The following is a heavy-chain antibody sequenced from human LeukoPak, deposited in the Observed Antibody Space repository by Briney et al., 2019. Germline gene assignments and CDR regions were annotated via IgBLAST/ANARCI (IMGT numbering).Heavy chain of an antibody. CDR2: ISSSSSYI. CDR1: GFTFSSYS. V-gene: IGHV3-21*01. J-gene: IGHJ4*02. D-gene: IGHD3-16*02. CDR3: ARDSLFRRLGKLSLNDY. Sequence: GGSLRLSCAASGFTFSSYSMNWVRQAPGKGLEWVSSISSSSSYIYYADSVKGRFTISRDNAKNSLYLQMNSLRAEDTAVYYCARDSLFRRLGKLSLNDYWGQGTLVTVSS.